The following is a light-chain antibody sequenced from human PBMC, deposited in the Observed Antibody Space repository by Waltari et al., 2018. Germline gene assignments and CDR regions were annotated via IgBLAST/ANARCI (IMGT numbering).Light chain of an antibody. V-gene: IGKV1-5*03. J-gene: IGKJ1*01. CDR3: LQYSSSPWT. CDR2: KAS. CDR1: QSISSW. Sequence: IQMTQSPSSLSASVGDTVTITCRASQSISSWLVWYQQQQGNAPNLLLHKASSLQSGGTARVRGSGSGTDFTLTVSSLQTEEFATYDCLQYSSSPWTFGKGTKVEVK.